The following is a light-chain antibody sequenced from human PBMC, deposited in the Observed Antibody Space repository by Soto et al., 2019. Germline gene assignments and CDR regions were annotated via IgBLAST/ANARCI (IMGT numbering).Light chain of an antibody. Sequence: DIQMTQSPSTLSASVGDRVTITCRASQSISSWLAWYQQKPGKAPKLLIYKASSLESGVPSRFSGSGSGTEFTLTITSLQPDDFATYYCQQYGAFGPGTKVYIK. CDR2: KAS. CDR3: QQYGA. V-gene: IGKV1-5*03. CDR1: QSISSW. J-gene: IGKJ3*01.